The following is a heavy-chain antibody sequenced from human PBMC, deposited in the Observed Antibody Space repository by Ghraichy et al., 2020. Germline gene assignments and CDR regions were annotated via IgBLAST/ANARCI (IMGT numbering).Heavy chain of an antibody. V-gene: IGHV4-61*01. D-gene: IGHD3-3*01. CDR3: ARDRGVVSPFDY. CDR1: GGSVSSGSYY. J-gene: IGHJ4*02. Sequence: SETLSLTCTVSGGSVSSGSYYWSWIRQPPGKGLEWIGYIYYSGSTNYNPSLKSRVTISVDTSKNQFSLKLSSVTAADTAVYYCARDRGVVSPFDYWGQGTLVTVSS. CDR2: IYYSGST.